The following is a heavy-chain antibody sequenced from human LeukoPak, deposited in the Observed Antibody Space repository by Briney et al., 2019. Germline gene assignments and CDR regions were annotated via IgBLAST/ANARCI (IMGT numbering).Heavy chain of an antibody. V-gene: IGHV4-59*01. CDR3: ARGGYMSNWFEH. D-gene: IGHD5-12*01. CDR2: IHDSGIT. J-gene: IGHJ5*02. CDR1: GGSISDSY. Sequence: PSETLSLTCSVSGGSISDSYWSWIRQPPGKGLEWIGKIHDSGITNYNPSLKSRVTFSVDTSKKQFSLNLNPVTAADTAVYYCARGGYMSNWFEHWGQGTPVTVSS.